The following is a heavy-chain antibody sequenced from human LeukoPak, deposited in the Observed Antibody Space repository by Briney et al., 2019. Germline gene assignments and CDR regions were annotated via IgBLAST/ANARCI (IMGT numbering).Heavy chain of an antibody. CDR1: GGSISSSY. CDR3: ARERATVTTEVDS. Sequence: PSETLSLTCTVSGGSISSSYWSWIRQPAGEGLEWIGRIFTSGSTNYNPSLKSRLTISLDKSRNQFSLKLSSVTAADTAVYYCARERATVTTEVDSWGQGILVTVSS. CDR2: IFTSGST. D-gene: IGHD4-17*01. V-gene: IGHV4-4*07. J-gene: IGHJ4*02.